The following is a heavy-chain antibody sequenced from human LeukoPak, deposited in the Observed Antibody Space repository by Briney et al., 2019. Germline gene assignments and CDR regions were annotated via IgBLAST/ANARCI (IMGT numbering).Heavy chain of an antibody. CDR2: IYPGDSHT. J-gene: IGHJ4*02. Sequence: GEALQISFNGSGYSFTSFWIAWVRQMPGKGLEWMGIIYPGDSHTRYSPSFQGQVTISADRSISTAYLQWSSLKASDTAMYYCARLIDGAFDYWGQGTLVTVSS. V-gene: IGHV5-51*01. D-gene: IGHD5-24*01. CDR1: GYSFTSFW. CDR3: ARLIDGAFDY.